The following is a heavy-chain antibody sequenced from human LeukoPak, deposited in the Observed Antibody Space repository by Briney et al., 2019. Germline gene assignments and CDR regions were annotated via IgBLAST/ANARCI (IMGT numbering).Heavy chain of an antibody. CDR1: GFTFSSFA. CDR2: ISDSGGYT. D-gene: IGHD3-10*01. Sequence: QPGGSLRLPCAASGFTFSSFAMSWVRQAPGKGLEWVSTISDSGGYTYYADSVKGRFTISRDNSKNTLYLHMNSLRAEDTAVYYCAKLGNFASGSYSDWGQGTLVTVSS. CDR3: AKLGNFASGSYSD. V-gene: IGHV3-23*01. J-gene: IGHJ4*02.